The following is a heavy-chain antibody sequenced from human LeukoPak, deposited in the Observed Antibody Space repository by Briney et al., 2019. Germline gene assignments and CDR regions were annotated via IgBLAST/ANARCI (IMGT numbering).Heavy chain of an antibody. J-gene: IGHJ4*02. D-gene: IGHD3-9*01. CDR3: ARVRYFDWLSFYYFDY. CDR2: IYYSGST. Sequence: SETLSLTCTVSGGSISSYYWSWLRQPPGKGLEWIGYIYYSGSTNYNPSLKSRVTISVDTSKNQFSLKLSSVTAADTAVYYCARVRYFDWLSFYYFDYWGQGTLVTVSS. V-gene: IGHV4-59*01. CDR1: GGSISSYY.